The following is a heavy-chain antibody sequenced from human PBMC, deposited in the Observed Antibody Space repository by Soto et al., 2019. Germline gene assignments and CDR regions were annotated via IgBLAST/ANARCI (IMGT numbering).Heavy chain of an antibody. CDR3: ARDQTGITTTGGSCIDH. J-gene: IGHJ4*02. V-gene: IGHV3-30-3*01. CDR1: GSTFSTHA. D-gene: IGHD1-1*01. CDR2: VSFDGSNK. Sequence: GGSLRLSCAASGSTFSTHAMHWVRQAPGKGLECVAIVSFDGSNKYYADSVKGRFTISRDNSKNTLYLQMSGLTPEDTAVYYCARDQTGITTTGGSCIDHWGQGTLVTVSS.